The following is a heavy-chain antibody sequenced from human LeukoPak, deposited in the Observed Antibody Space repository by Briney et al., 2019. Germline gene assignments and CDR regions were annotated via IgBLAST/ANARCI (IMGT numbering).Heavy chain of an antibody. D-gene: IGHD6-19*01. V-gene: IGHV3-48*02. CDR1: GFTFSDYS. CDR3: ASEMAGFES. Sequence: QPGESLRLFCAASGFTFSDYSMNWVRQAPGKGLEWVSYISGSSSTIFYADSVKGRFTISRASANNSLFLQMNSLRDEDTAIYYCASEMAGFESWGQGTLVTVSS. J-gene: IGHJ4*02. CDR2: ISGSSSTI.